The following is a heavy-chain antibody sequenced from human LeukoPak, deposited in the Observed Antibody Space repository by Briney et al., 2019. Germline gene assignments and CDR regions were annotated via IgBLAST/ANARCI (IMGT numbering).Heavy chain of an antibody. D-gene: IGHD2-2*01. V-gene: IGHV4-39*01. Sequence: SETLSLTCTVSGGSISSSSYYWGWIRQPPGKGLGWIGSIYYSGSTYYNPSLKSRVTISVDTSKNQSSLKLSSVTAADTAVYYCARYCSSTSCYRGDYWGQGTLVTVSS. CDR1: GGSISSSSYY. CDR2: IYYSGST. J-gene: IGHJ4*02. CDR3: ARYCSSTSCYRGDY.